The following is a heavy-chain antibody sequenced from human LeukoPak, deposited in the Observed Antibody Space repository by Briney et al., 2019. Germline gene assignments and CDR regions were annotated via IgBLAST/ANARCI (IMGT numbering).Heavy chain of an antibody. J-gene: IGHJ6*02. V-gene: IGHV3-23*01. CDR2: ISGSGGST. CDR1: GFTFSSYA. Sequence: PGGSLRLSCAASGFTFSSYAMSWVRQAPGKGLEWVSAISGSGGSTYYAESVKGRFTISRDNSKNTLYLQMNSLRAEDTAVSYCANVLLWFGELTPPYGMDVWVQGTTVTVSS. D-gene: IGHD3-10*01. CDR3: ANVLLWFGELTPPYGMDV.